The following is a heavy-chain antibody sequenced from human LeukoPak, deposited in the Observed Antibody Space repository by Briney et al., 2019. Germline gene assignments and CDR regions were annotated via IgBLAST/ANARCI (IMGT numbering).Heavy chain of an antibody. CDR1: GFSFSDYY. CDR3: AREAVTVAGNWCDP. J-gene: IGHJ5*02. CDR2: ISSRSTLI. D-gene: IGHD6-19*01. Sequence: GGSLRLSSAASGFSFSDYYMSWIRQAPGKGLEWVSYISSRSTLIYYADSVKGRFTISRDNANNALYLQMNSLRVDDTAVNDCAREAVTVAGNWCDPWGQGTLVTVSS. V-gene: IGHV3-11*01.